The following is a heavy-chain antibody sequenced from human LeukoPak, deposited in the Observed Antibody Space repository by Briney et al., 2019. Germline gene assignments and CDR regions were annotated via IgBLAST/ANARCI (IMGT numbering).Heavy chain of an antibody. CDR3: ARDSTYYYDSGSSGPHYFDN. J-gene: IGHJ4*02. D-gene: IGHD3-10*01. Sequence: GGSLRLSCAASGITLSSYAMHRVRQAPGKGLEWVSLISSGGTVEYYADSVKGRFTISRDNSKNTWYLQLNSLRGEDTAVYYCARDSTYYYDSGSSGPHYFDNWGQGTLVNVSS. CDR1: GITLSSYA. CDR2: ISSGGTVE. V-gene: IGHV3-30*01.